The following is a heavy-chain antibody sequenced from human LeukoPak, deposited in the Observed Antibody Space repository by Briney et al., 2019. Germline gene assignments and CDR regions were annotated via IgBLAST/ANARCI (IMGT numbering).Heavy chain of an antibody. CDR3: ARGAGTTSVRRYYYYYYGMDV. D-gene: IGHD1-7*01. CDR2: MNPNSGNT. V-gene: IGHV1-8*01. CDR1: GYTFTSYD. Sequence: ASVKVSCKASGYTFTSYDINWVRQATGQGLEWMGWMNPNSGNTGYAQKFQGRVTMTRNTSISTAYMELSSLRSEDTAVYYCARGAGTTSVRRYYYYYYGMDVWGQGTTVTVSS. J-gene: IGHJ6*02.